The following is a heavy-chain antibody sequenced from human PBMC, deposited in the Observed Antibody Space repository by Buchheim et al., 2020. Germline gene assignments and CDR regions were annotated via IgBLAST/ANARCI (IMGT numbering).Heavy chain of an antibody. J-gene: IGHJ4*02. D-gene: IGHD6-13*01. Sequence: EVQLVESGGGLVKPGGSLRLSCAASGFTFSSYSMNWVRQAPGKGLEWVSSISSSSSYIYYADSMKGRFTISRDNAKNSLYLQMNSLRAEDTAVYYCARDFSYSSPAEYWGQGTL. V-gene: IGHV3-21*01. CDR2: ISSSSSYI. CDR3: ARDFSYSSPAEY. CDR1: GFTFSSYS.